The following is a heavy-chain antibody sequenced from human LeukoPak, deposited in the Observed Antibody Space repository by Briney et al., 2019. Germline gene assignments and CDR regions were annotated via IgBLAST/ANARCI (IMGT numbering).Heavy chain of an antibody. CDR3: AKPGPYSSGWYEGY. D-gene: IGHD6-19*01. J-gene: IGHJ4*02. CDR1: GFTFSSYG. Sequence: PGGSLRLSCAASGFTFSSYGMHWVRQAPGKGLEWVSAISGSGGGTYYADSVKGRFTISRDNSKNTLYLQMNSLRAEDTAVYYCAKPGPYSSGWYEGYWGQGSLVTISS. CDR2: ISGSGGGT. V-gene: IGHV3-23*01.